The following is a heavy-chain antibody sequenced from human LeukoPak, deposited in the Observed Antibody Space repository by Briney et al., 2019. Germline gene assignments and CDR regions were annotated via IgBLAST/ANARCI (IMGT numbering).Heavy chain of an antibody. CDR1: GFTFSSYG. J-gene: IGHJ2*01. V-gene: IGHV3-30*18. Sequence: GGSLRLSCAASGFTFSSYGMHWVRQAPGKGLEWVAVISYDGSNKYYADFVKGRFTISRDNSKNTLYLQMNSLRAEDTAVYYCAKYEKVTAVAGYWYFDLWGRGTLVTVSS. CDR3: AKYEKVTAVAGYWYFDL. D-gene: IGHD6-19*01. CDR2: ISYDGSNK.